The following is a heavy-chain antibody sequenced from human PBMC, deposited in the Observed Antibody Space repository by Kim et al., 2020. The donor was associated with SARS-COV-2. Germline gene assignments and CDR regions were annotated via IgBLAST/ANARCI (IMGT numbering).Heavy chain of an antibody. V-gene: IGHV1-18*04. Sequence: ASVKVSCKASGYTFTSYGISWVRQAPGQGLEWMGWISAYNGNTNYAQKLQGRVTMTTDTSTSTAYMELRSLRSDDTAVYYCARMGPTEAKEYYYDSSGYYQDWGQGTLVTVSS. CDR1: GYTFTSYG. CDR2: ISAYNGNT. J-gene: IGHJ4*02. CDR3: ARMGPTEAKEYYYDSSGYYQD. D-gene: IGHD3-22*01.